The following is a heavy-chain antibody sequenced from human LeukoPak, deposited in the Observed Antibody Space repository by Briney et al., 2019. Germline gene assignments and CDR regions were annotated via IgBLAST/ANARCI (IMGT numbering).Heavy chain of an antibody. CDR1: GYTFTRSA. V-gene: IGHV7-4-1*02. CDR3: ARDEGYCSDGTCYWGNY. J-gene: IGHJ4*02. Sequence: ASVMVSSKASGYTFTRSAMNWVRQAPGQGLEWMGWINTNTVNPTYAQGFTGRFVFSLDPSVNTAYLQISSLKPEDTAIYYCARDEGYCSDGTCYWGNYWGQGTLLTVSS. CDR2: INTNTVNP. D-gene: IGHD2-15*01.